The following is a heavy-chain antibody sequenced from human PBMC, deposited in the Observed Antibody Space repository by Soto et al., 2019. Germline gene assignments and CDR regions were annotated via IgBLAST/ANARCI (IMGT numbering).Heavy chain of an antibody. V-gene: IGHV3-23*01. CDR1: GFTFSSYA. CDR3: AKTEYYYDSSPFPPNDY. J-gene: IGHJ4*02. CDR2: ISGSGGST. D-gene: IGHD3-22*01. Sequence: GGSLRLSCAVSGFTFSSYAMSWVRQAPGKGLEWVSTISGSGGSTYYADSVKGRFTISRDNSKNTLYLQMNSLRAEDTAVYYCAKTEYYYDSSPFPPNDYWGQGTLVTVSS.